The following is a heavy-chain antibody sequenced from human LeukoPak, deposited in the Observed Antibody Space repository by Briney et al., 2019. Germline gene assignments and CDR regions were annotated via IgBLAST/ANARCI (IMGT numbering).Heavy chain of an antibody. Sequence: GGSLRLSCAASGFTFSSSWMSWVRQAPGRGLEWVANIKQDGSEKYYVDSVKGRFTISRDNAKNSLYLQMNSLRAEDTAAYYCASRVAATPTYYYYYGMDVWGQGTTVTVSS. D-gene: IGHD2-15*01. V-gene: IGHV3-7*01. CDR3: ASRVAATPTYYYYYGMDV. J-gene: IGHJ6*02. CDR2: IKQDGSEK. CDR1: GFTFSSSW.